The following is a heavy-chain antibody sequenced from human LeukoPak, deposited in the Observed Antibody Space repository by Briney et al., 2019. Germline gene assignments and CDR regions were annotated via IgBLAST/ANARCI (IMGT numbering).Heavy chain of an antibody. CDR3: AKVSTTLGY. Sequence: GGSLRLSCAASGFTFSSYAMSWVRQAPGKGLEWVSAITGGGDGAYYADSVKGRFTISRDNSKNTLYLQMKSLRADDTAVYYCAKVSTTLGYWGQGTLVTVSS. CDR1: GFTFSSYA. V-gene: IGHV3-23*01. J-gene: IGHJ4*02. CDR2: ITGGGDGA. D-gene: IGHD4-17*01.